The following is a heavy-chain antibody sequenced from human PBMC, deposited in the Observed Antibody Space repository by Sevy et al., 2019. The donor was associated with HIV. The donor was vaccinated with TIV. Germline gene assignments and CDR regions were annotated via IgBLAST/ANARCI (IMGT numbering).Heavy chain of an antibody. CDR2: INPNSGGT. V-gene: IGHV1-2*02. CDR1: GYTFTGYY. Sequence: VTVKVSCKASGYTFTGYYMHWVRQAPGQGLEWMGWINPNSGGTNYAQKFQGRVTMTRDTSISTAYMELSRLRSDDTAVYYCARIVVVVAATPSVWFDPWGQGTLVTVSS. J-gene: IGHJ5*02. D-gene: IGHD2-15*01. CDR3: ARIVVVVAATPSVWFDP.